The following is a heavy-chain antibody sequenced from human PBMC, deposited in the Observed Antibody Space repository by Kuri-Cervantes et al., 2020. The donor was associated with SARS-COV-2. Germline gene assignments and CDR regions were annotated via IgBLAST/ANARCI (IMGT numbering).Heavy chain of an antibody. J-gene: IGHJ4*02. CDR3: ATVSSGYYSYEVDY. Sequence: GGSLRLSCAASGFTFSSYGMHWVRQAPGKGLEWVAVIWYDGSNKYYADSVKGRFTISRDNSKNTLYPQMNSLRAEDTAVYYCATVSSGYYSYEVDYWGQGTLVTVSS. V-gene: IGHV3-33*01. D-gene: IGHD3-22*01. CDR2: IWYDGSNK. CDR1: GFTFSSYG.